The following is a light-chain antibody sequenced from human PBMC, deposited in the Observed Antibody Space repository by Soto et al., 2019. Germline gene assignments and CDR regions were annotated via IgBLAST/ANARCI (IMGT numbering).Light chain of an antibody. V-gene: IGLV6-57*04. CDR3: QSYDNTNHGV. Sequence: NFMLTQPHSVSESPGKTVTISCTRSSGSNATNYVQWYQQRPGSAPTTVIYEDNQRLSGVPDRFSGSIDSSSNSASLTISGLRTEDEASYYCQSYDNTNHGVFGGGTKLTVL. J-gene: IGLJ3*02. CDR2: EDN. CDR1: SGSNATNY.